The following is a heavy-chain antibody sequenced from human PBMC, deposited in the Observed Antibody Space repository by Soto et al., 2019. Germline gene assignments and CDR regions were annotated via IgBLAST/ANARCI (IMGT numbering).Heavy chain of an antibody. J-gene: IGHJ3*01. Sequence: QVHLQESGPRLVKSSETLSLTCTVSGGSIHSYYWTWIRQPPGKALEWIGNSHHSRSTNYNSALERRVTVSVHTSRNPFSLKLNSVTAADTAVYFCATGSRSTTADAFDVWGQGTMVTVSS. V-gene: IGHV4-59*01. CDR3: ATGSRSTTADAFDV. CDR2: SHHSRST. CDR1: GGSIHSYY. D-gene: IGHD1-1*01.